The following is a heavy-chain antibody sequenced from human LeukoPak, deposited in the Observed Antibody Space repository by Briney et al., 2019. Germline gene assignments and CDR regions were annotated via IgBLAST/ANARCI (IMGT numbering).Heavy chain of an antibody. CDR1: GGSLSSSSFY. CDR2: IYYSGTT. V-gene: IGHV4-39*07. D-gene: IGHD5-24*01. CDR3: AREEIRSWFDP. J-gene: IGHJ5*02. Sequence: SETLSLTCTVAGGSLSSSSFYWGWIRQSPGRGLDWIGTIYYSGTTYYNPSLKSRLTLSIDTSKNQFSLNLVSVTAADTAVYYCAREEIRSWFDPWGQGTLVTVSS.